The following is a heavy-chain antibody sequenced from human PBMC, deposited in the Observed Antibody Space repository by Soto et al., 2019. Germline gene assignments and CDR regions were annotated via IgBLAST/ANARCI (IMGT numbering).Heavy chain of an antibody. J-gene: IGHJ4*02. V-gene: IGHV3-30*18. Sequence: PGGSLRLSCAASGFGFSYYDMQWVRQPPGKGLQWVALISYDAKKKFFADSVKGRFTISRDNSKNTLYLQMNNLTPEDTAVYFCAKVRSTGKVPDYWGQGTLVTVS. D-gene: IGHD2-2*01. CDR3: AKVRSTGKVPDY. CDR2: ISYDAKKK. CDR1: GFGFSYYD.